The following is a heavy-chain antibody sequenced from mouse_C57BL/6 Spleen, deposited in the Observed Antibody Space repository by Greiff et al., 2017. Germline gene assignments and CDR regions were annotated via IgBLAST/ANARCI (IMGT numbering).Heavy chain of an antibody. CDR2: IYPRSGNT. D-gene: IGHD2-5*01. V-gene: IGHV1-81*01. CDR3: ARANSNYVGDD. J-gene: IGHJ4*01. CDR1: GYTFTSYG. Sequence: VQLQQSGAGLARPGASVKLSCKASGYTFTSYGISWVQQGTGQGLEWIGEIYPRSGNTYYNEKFKGEATLTADKSSSTAYMELRSLTSEGSAVYFCARANSNYVGDDWGQGTSVTVSS.